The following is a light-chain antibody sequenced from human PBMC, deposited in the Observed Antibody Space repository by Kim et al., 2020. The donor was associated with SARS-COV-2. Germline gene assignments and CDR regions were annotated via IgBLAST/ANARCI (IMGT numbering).Light chain of an antibody. J-gene: IGLJ3*02. V-gene: IGLV1-51*01. Sequence: QSVLTQPPSVSAAPGQKVTISFSGSRSNIGNNYVSWYQQLPGTAPKLLIYDNNERPSGIPDRFSGSKSGTSASLGITGLQTGDEADYYCGTWDGILDGQVFGGGTQLTVL. CDR2: DNN. CDR3: GTWDGILDGQV. CDR1: RSNIGNNY.